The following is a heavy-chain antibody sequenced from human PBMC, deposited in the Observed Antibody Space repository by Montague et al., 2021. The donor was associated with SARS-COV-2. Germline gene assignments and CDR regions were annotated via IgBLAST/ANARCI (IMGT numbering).Heavy chain of an antibody. CDR1: GGSFSSGGYY. D-gene: IGHD3-22*01. V-gene: IGHV4-31*03. CDR2: IYYSGST. J-gene: IGHJ3*02. Sequence: TLSLTCTVSGGSFSSGGYYWSWIRQHPGKGLEWIGYIYYSGSTYYNPSLKSRVTISVDTSKNQFSLKLSSVTAADTAVYYCANVRITMIVVLDAFDIWGQGTMVTVSS. CDR3: ANVRITMIVVLDAFDI.